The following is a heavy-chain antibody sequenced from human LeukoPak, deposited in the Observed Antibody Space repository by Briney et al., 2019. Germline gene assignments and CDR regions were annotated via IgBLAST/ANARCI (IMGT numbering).Heavy chain of an antibody. CDR2: IYYSGST. V-gene: IGHV4-59*01. D-gene: IGHD3-16*01. Sequence: PSETLSLTCSVSGGSISSYYWSWIRQPPGKGLEWIGYIYYSGSTNYNPSLKSRVTISLATSKSQFSLKLTSVTAADTAVYYCARSPGGSIRKKFDPWGQGTLVTVSS. CDR1: GGSISSYY. CDR3: ARSPGGSIRKKFDP. J-gene: IGHJ5*02.